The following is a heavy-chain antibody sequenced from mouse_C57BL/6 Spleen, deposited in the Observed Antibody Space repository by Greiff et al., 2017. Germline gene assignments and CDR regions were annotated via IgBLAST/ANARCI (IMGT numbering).Heavy chain of an antibody. CDR1: GYTFTSYW. CDR2: INPSNGGT. CDR3: SRSSGVMVTTRFDY. D-gene: IGHD2-2*01. Sequence: QVQLQQPGTELVKPGASVKLSCKASGYTFTSYWMPWVKQRPGQGLEWIGYINPSNGGTNYNEKFKSKATLTVDKSSSTAYMQLSSLTSEDSAVYYCSRSSGVMVTTRFDYWGQGTTLTVSS. J-gene: IGHJ2*01. V-gene: IGHV1-53*01.